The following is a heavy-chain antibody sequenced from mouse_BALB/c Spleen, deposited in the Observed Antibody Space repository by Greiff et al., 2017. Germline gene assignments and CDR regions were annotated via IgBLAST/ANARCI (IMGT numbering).Heavy chain of an antibody. CDR3: ARPYYGTWFAY. Sequence: VQLQQSGAELVRPGTSVKISCKASGYTFTNYWLGWVKQRPGHGLEWIGDIYPGGGYTNYNEKFKGKATLTADTSSSTAYMQLSSLTSEDSAVYFCARPYYGTWFAYWGQGTLVTVSA. D-gene: IGHD2-10*01. V-gene: IGHV1-63*02. J-gene: IGHJ3*01. CDR2: IYPGGGYT. CDR1: GYTFTNYW.